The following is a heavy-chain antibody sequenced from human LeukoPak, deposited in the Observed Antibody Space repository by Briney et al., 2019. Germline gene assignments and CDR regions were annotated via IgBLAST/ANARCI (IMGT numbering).Heavy chain of an antibody. CDR2: ISCSSSYI. Sequence: GGSLRLSCAASGFTFSSYSMNWVRQAPGKGLEWVSSISCSSSYIYYADSVKGRFTISRDNAKNSLYLQMNSLRAEDTAVYYCARDFDIAARPGAFDIWGQGTMVTVSS. D-gene: IGHD6-6*01. J-gene: IGHJ3*02. CDR3: ARDFDIAARPGAFDI. CDR1: GFTFSSYS. V-gene: IGHV3-21*01.